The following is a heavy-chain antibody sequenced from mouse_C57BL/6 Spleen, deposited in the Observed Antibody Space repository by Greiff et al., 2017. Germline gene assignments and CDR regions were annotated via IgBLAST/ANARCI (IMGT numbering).Heavy chain of an antibody. J-gene: IGHJ1*03. Sequence: VQLQQSGPVLVKPGASVKMSCKASGYTFTDYYMNWVKQSNGKSLEWIGVINPYNGGTSYNQKFKGKATLTVDKSSSTAYMALNSLTSEDSAVYYCARRSPYYGSTLGYFDVWGTGTTVTVSS. D-gene: IGHD1-1*01. CDR3: ARRSPYYGSTLGYFDV. CDR1: GYTFTDYY. CDR2: INPYNGGT. V-gene: IGHV1-19*01.